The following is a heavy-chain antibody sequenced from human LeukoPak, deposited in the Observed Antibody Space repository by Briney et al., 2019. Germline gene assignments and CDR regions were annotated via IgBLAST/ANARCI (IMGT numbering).Heavy chain of an antibody. CDR3: AGGGESYYFDS. J-gene: IGHJ4*02. CDR2: ISSGGSAM. D-gene: IGHD1-26*01. V-gene: IGHV3-11*04. Sequence: PGGSLRLSCAASGFTFSDYYTSWIRQAPGKGLEWVSYISSGGSAMHYADSVKGRFTISRDNAKNSLYLQVNSLRAEDTAVYYCAGGGESYYFDSWGQGTLVTVSS. CDR1: GFTFSDYY.